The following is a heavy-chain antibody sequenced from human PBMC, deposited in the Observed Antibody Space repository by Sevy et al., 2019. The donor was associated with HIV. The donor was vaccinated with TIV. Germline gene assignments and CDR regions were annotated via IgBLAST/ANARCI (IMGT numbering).Heavy chain of an antibody. CDR2: ISYDGSNK. D-gene: IGHD3-22*01. Sequence: GGSLRLSCVASGFTFSSYAMHWVRQAPGKGLEWVAVISYDGSNKYYADSVKGRFTISRDNSKNTLYLQMNSLRAEDTAVYYCARDYYDSSGYAFDIWGQGTMVTVSS. CDR3: ARDYYDSSGYAFDI. CDR1: GFTFSSYA. V-gene: IGHV3-30-3*01. J-gene: IGHJ3*02.